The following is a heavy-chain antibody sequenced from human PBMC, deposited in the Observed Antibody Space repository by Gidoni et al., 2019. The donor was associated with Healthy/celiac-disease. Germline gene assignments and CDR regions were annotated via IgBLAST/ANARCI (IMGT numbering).Heavy chain of an antibody. CDR3: AKDTSWGVTTGAFDI. D-gene: IGHD4-17*01. V-gene: IGHV3-9*01. CDR2: ISWNSGSI. CDR1: GFTFDDYA. J-gene: IGHJ3*02. Sequence: EVQLVESGGGLVQPGRSLRLSCAASGFTFDDYAMHWVRQAPGQGRAWVSGISWNSGSIGYADSVKGRFTISRDNAKNSLYLQMNSLRAENTALYYCAKDTSWGVTTGAFDIWGQGTMVTVSS.